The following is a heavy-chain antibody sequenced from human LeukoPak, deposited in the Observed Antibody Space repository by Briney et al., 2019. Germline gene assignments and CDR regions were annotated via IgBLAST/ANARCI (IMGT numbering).Heavy chain of an antibody. CDR1: GGSIRRADYY. Sequence: PSESLSLTCTVSGGSIRRADYYWGWIRQSPGTGLEWIGNIYHSGSTYYNLSLQSRVTKSLDTSKNQFSLHLSSVTAADTAVYFCGRTTSNGWDHHFDSWGQGTQVTVSS. CDR2: IYHSGST. J-gene: IGHJ4*02. V-gene: IGHV4-39*07. CDR3: GRTTSNGWDHHFDS. D-gene: IGHD6-19*01.